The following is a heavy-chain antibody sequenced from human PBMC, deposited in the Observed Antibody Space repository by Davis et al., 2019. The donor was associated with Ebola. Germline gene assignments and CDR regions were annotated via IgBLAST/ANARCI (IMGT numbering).Heavy chain of an antibody. CDR3: ARVIAAASDWFDP. Sequence: MPSETLSLTCTVSGGSISSGGYYWSWIRQHPGKGLEWIGYIYYSGSTYYNPSLKSRVTISVDTSKNQFSLKLSSVTAADTAVYYCARVIAAASDWFDPWGQGTLVTVSS. V-gene: IGHV4-31*03. CDR1: GGSISSGGYY. D-gene: IGHD6-13*01. J-gene: IGHJ5*02. CDR2: IYYSGST.